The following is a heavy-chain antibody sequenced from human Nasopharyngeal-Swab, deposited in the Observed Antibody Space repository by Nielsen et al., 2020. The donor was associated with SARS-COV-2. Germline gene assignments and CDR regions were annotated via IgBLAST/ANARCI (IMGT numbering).Heavy chain of an antibody. CDR2: ISSSSSTI. CDR3: ARDGLGYDFWSAYFMDV. D-gene: IGHD3-3*01. J-gene: IGHJ6*02. Sequence: VRQAPGKGLEWVSYISSSSSTIYYADSVKGRFTISRDNAKNSLYLQMNSLRAEDTAVYYCARDGLGYDFWSAYFMDVWGQGTTVTVSS. V-gene: IGHV3-48*04.